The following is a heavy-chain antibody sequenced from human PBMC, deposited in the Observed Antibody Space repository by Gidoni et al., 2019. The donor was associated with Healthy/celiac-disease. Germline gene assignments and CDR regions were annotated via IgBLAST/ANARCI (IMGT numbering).Heavy chain of an antibody. Sequence: EVQLVESGGGLVKPGGSLRLSCAASGFTFSSYSMNWVRQAPGKGLEWVTSISSSSSYIYYADSVKGRFTISRDNAKNSLYLQRNSLRAEDTAVYYCARSNGDYAPFDYWGQGTLVTVSS. D-gene: IGHD4-17*01. CDR1: GFTFSSYS. CDR2: ISSSSSYI. V-gene: IGHV3-21*01. CDR3: ARSNGDYAPFDY. J-gene: IGHJ4*02.